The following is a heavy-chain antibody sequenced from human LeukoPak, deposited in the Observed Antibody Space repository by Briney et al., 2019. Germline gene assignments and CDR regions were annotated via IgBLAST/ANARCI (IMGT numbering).Heavy chain of an antibody. CDR1: DDSISDYY. CDR2: FHNSGTS. CDR3: TRGAGWLIDY. V-gene: IGHV4-59*01. D-gene: IGHD3-16*01. Sequence: SETLSLTCTVSDDSISDYYRGWIRQPPGKGLEWIGYFHNSGTSTYNPSLKSRVTISADTSKNQFSLKLNSLTTADTAVYYCTRGAGWLIDYWGQGILVTVPS. J-gene: IGHJ4*02.